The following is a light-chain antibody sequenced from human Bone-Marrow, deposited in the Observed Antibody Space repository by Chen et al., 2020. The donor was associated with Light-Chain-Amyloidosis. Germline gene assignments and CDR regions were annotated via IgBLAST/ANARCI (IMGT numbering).Light chain of an antibody. J-gene: IGKJ2*01. CDR1: QSLVHSDGNTY. CDR2: KVS. V-gene: IGKV2-30*02. CDR3: MQSTHLYT. Sequence: DVVMTQSPLSLPVTLGQPASISCRSSQSLVHSDGNTYLNWFQQRPGQSPRRLPYKVSNRDSGVPDRFSGSGSGTNFTLKIVAVEAEDIGVYYCMQSTHLYTFGQGTKLEIK.